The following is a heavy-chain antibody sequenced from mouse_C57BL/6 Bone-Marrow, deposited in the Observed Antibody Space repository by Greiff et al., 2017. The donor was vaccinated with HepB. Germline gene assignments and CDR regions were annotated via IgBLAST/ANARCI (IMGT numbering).Heavy chain of an antibody. D-gene: IGHD2-4*01. CDR1: GFTFSDYY. Sequence: EVQRVESEGGLVQPGSSMKLSCTASGFTFSDYYMAWVRQVPEKGLEWVANINYDGSSTYYLDSLKSRFIISRDNAKNILYLQMSSLKSEDTATYYCAREGLRPHYYAMDYWGQGTSVTVSS. J-gene: IGHJ4*01. V-gene: IGHV5-16*01. CDR3: AREGLRPHYYAMDY. CDR2: INYDGSST.